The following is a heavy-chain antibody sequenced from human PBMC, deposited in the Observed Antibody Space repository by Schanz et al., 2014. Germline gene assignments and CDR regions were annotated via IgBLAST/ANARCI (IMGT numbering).Heavy chain of an antibody. Sequence: EVQLVESGGGLVKPGGSLRLSCAASGFTFSSYSMNWVRQAPGKGLEWVSVIYSGIGAYYADSVKDRFTVSRDNSKNTVYLQMNRLRAEDTAVYYCASPSGYSDYGTYFDFWGQGTLVTVSS. CDR2: IYSGIGA. V-gene: IGHV3-66*01. CDR3: ASPSGYSDYGTYFDF. CDR1: GFTFSSYS. J-gene: IGHJ4*02. D-gene: IGHD5-12*01.